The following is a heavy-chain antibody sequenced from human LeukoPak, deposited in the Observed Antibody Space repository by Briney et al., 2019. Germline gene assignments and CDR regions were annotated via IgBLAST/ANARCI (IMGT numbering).Heavy chain of an antibody. CDR3: ARGRIVVVPAALDY. CDR2: ISWNSGSI. J-gene: IGHJ4*02. D-gene: IGHD2-2*01. Sequence: GGSLRLSCAASGFTFDDYAMHWVRQAPGKGLEWVSGISWNSGSIGYADSVKGRFTISRDNAKNSLYLQMNSLRSEDTAVYYCARGRIVVVPAALDYWGQGTLVTVSS. V-gene: IGHV3-9*01. CDR1: GFTFDDYA.